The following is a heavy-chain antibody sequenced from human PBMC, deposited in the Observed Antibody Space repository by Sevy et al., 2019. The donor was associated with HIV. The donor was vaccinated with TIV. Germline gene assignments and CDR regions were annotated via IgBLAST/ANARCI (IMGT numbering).Heavy chain of an antibody. Sequence: SVTLSLTCAVSGGSISSGGYSWSWIRQPPGKGLEWIGYIYHSGSTYYNPSLKSRVTISVDRSKNQFSLKLSSVTAADTAVYYCARGPITMVQGVIITPGWFDPWGQGTLVTVSS. J-gene: IGHJ5*02. V-gene: IGHV4-30-2*01. CDR3: ARGPITMVQGVIITPGWFDP. CDR1: GGSISSGGYS. D-gene: IGHD3-10*01. CDR2: IYHSGST.